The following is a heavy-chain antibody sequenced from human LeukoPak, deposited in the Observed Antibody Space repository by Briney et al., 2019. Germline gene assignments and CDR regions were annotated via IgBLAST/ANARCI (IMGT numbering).Heavy chain of an antibody. V-gene: IGHV3-30*03. CDR1: GFTFSSYG. CDR3: ASSGGFGEFYYYGMDV. Sequence: GRSPRLSCAASGFTFSSYGMHWVRQAPGKGLEWVAVISYDGSNKYYADSVKGRFTISRDNSKNTLYLQMNSLRAEDTAVYYCASSGGFGEFYYYGMDVWGKGTTVTVSS. J-gene: IGHJ6*04. CDR2: ISYDGSNK. D-gene: IGHD3-10*01.